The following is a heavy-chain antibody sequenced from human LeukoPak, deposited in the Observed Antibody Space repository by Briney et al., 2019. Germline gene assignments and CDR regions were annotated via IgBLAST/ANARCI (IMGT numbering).Heavy chain of an antibody. CDR3: AREVKSGDTAMPVGAFDY. CDR1: GYTFTGYY. Sequence: GASVKVSCKASGYTFTGYYMHWVRQAPGQGLEWMGIINPSGGSTSYAQKFQGRVTMTRDMSTSTVYMELSSLRSEDTAVYYCAREVKSGDTAMPVGAFDYWGQGNLATVSS. CDR2: INPSGGST. D-gene: IGHD5-18*01. J-gene: IGHJ4*02. V-gene: IGHV1-46*01.